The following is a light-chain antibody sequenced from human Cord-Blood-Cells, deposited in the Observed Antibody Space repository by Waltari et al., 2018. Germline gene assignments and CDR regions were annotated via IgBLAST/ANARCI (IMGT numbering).Light chain of an antibody. CDR1: QSISSY. J-gene: IGKJ2*01. Sequence: DIQMTQSPSSLSASVGDSVTITCRASQSISSYLNWYQQKPGKAPKLLIYAASSLQSGFPSRFSGSGSGTDFTLTIGSLQPEDFATYYCQQSYSTPYTFGQGTKLEIK. CDR2: AAS. V-gene: IGKV1-39*01. CDR3: QQSYSTPYT.